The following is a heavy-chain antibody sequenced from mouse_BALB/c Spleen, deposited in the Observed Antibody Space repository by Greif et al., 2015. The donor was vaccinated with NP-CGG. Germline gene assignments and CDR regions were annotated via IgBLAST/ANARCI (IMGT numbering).Heavy chain of an antibody. CDR2: IYPGNVNT. Sequence: QVQLKQSGPELVKPGASVRISCKASGYTFTSYYIHWVKQRPGQGLEWIGWIYPGNVNTKYNEKFKGKATLTADKSSSTAYMQLSSLTSEDSAVYFCARSDGNYEMDYWGQGTSVTVSS. CDR3: ARSDGNYEMDY. V-gene: IGHV1S56*01. D-gene: IGHD2-1*01. J-gene: IGHJ4*01. CDR1: GYTFTSYY.